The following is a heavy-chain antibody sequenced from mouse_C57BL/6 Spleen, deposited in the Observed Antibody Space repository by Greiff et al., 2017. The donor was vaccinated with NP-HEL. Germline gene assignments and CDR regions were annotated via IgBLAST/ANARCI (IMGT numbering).Heavy chain of an antibody. CDR3: AREDDYGPFAY. V-gene: IGHV1-52*01. CDR2: IDPSDSET. CDR1: GYTFTSYW. J-gene: IGHJ3*01. Sequence: LQQPGAELVRPGSSVKLSCKASGYTFTSYWMHWVKQRPIQGLEWIGNIDPSDSETHYNQKFKDKATLTVDKSSSTAYMQLSSLTSEDSAVYYCAREDDYGPFAYWGQGTLVTVSA. D-gene: IGHD2-4*01.